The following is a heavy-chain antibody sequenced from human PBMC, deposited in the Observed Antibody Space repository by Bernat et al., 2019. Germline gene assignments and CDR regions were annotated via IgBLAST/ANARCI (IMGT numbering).Heavy chain of an antibody. V-gene: IGHV3-33*01. CDR2: MWHDGGYI. D-gene: IGHD3-10*01. Sequence: QVHLVESGGGVVQPGSSLTLSCAASGFSLTNNGMHWVRQAPGKGLEWVAVMWHDGGYIYYTDSVKGRFTISRDISKNTLYLQMSGLRAEDTSLYFCARHGSRTSYHYYDLDVWGQGTTVTVSS. CDR1: GFSLTNNG. CDR3: ARHGSRTSYHYYDLDV. J-gene: IGHJ6*02.